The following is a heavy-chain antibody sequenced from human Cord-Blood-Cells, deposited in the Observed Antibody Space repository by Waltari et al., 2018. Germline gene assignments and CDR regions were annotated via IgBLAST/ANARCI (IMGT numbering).Heavy chain of an antibody. CDR2: IYHSGST. V-gene: IGHV4-30-2*01. CDR1: AGPIRSGGYS. Sequence: QLQLQESGSGLVKPSQTMSLTCAVLAGPIRSGGYSWSWIRQPPGKGLEWIGYIYHSGSTYYNPSLKSRVTISVDRSKNQFSLKLSSVTAADTAVYYCARCNWDDAFDIWGQGTMVTVSS. J-gene: IGHJ3*02. CDR3: ARCNWDDAFDI. D-gene: IGHD7-27*01.